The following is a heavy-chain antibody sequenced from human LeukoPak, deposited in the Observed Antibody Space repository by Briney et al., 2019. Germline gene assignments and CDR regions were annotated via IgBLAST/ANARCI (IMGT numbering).Heavy chain of an antibody. CDR1: GGSFSGYY. V-gene: IGHV4-34*01. Sequence: NPSETLSLTCAVYGGSFSGYYWSWIRQPPGKGLEWIGEINHSGSTNYNPSLKSRVTISVDTSKNQFSLKLSSVTAADTAVYYCARDDGGFDYWGQGTLVTVSS. D-gene: IGHD1-1*01. CDR2: INHSGST. CDR3: ARDDGGFDY. J-gene: IGHJ4*02.